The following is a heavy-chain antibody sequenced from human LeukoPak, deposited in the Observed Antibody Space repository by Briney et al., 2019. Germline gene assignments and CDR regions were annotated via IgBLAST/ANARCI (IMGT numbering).Heavy chain of an antibody. J-gene: IGHJ4*02. CDR2: ISSSSSDT. CDR3: ARGSRTIELGDGY. Sequence: PGGSLRLSCAASGFTFSDSYMSWIRHTPGKGLEWLSYISSSSSDTNYADSVKGRFTISRDNAQNSLYLQMNSLRAEDTAVYYCARGSRTIELGDGYWGQGTLVTVSS. CDR1: GFTFSDSY. D-gene: IGHD5-24*01. V-gene: IGHV3-11*06.